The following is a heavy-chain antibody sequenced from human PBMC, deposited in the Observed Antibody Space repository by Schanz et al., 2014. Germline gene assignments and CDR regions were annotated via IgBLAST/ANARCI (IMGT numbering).Heavy chain of an antibody. CDR1: GFSFPTYA. Sequence: EVQLLESGGGLVQPGGSLRLSCASSGFSFPTYAMSWVRQAPGKGLEWVSFIYIGGNTYYADSVKGRFTISRDNAKNSLFLQMNSLRAEDTAVYYCLAPDYGMDVWGQGTTVTVSS. V-gene: IGHV3-23*01. J-gene: IGHJ6*02. CDR2: FIYIGGNT. CDR3: LAPDYGMDV.